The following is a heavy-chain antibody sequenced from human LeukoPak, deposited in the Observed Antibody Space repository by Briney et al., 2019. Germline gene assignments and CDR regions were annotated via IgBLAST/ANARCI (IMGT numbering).Heavy chain of an antibody. CDR3: ARADGYYYRYKVDY. CDR1: GFTFSSYS. J-gene: IGHJ4*02. CDR2: ISSSSSYI. Sequence: PGGSLRLSCAASGFTFSSYSMNWVRQAPGKGLEWVSSISSSSSYIYYADSVKGRFTISRDNAKNSLYLQMNSLRAEDTAVYYCARADGYYYRYKVDYWGQGTLVTVSS. D-gene: IGHD3-22*01. V-gene: IGHV3-21*01.